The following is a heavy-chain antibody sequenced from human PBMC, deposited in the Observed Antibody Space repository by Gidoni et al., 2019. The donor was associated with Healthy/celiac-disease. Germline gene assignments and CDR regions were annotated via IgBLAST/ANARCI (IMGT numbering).Heavy chain of an antibody. CDR1: GGSISSYY. D-gene: IGHD3-9*01. CDR2: IYYSGST. J-gene: IGHJ4*02. V-gene: IGHV4-59*01. Sequence: QMQLQESGPGLVKPSETLSPTCTVSGGSISSYYWSWLRQPPGKGLEWIGYIYYSGSTNYNPSLKSRVTISVDTSKNQFSLKLSSVTAADTAVYYCARSTGHYDILTGYSSPPLFFDYWGQGTLVTVSS. CDR3: ARSTGHYDILTGYSSPPLFFDY.